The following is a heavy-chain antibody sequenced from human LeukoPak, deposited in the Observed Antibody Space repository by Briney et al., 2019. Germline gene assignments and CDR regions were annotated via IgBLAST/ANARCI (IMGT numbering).Heavy chain of an antibody. CDR1: GFTFSSYS. CDR2: ISSSSYI. Sequence: GSLRLSCAASGFTFSSYSMNWVRQAPGKGLEWVSSISSSSYIYYADSVKGRFTISRDNAKNSLYLQMNSLRAEDTAAYYCERIDSGYFDYWGQGTLVTVSS. V-gene: IGHV3-21*01. D-gene: IGHD1-26*01. J-gene: IGHJ4*02. CDR3: ERIDSGYFDY.